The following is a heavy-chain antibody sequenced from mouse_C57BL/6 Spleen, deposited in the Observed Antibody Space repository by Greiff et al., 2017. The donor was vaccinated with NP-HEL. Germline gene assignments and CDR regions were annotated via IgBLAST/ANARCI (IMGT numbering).Heavy chain of an antibody. J-gene: IGHJ2*01. CDR3: ARTGYDVYYFDY. Sequence: EVMLVESGGGLVKPGGSLKLSCAASGFTFSDYGMHWVRQAPEKGLEWVAYISSGSSTIYYADTVKGRFTISRDNAKNTLFLQMTSLRSEDTAMYYCARTGYDVYYFDYWGQGTTLTVSS. CDR2: ISSGSSTI. D-gene: IGHD2-2*01. V-gene: IGHV5-17*01. CDR1: GFTFSDYG.